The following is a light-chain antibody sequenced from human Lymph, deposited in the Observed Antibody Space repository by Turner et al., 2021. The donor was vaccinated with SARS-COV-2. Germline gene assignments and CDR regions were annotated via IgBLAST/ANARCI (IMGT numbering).Light chain of an antibody. J-gene: IGKJ2*01. CDR1: QSISNY. V-gene: IGKV1-39*01. Sequence: DIQMTQSPSSLSASVGDRVTITCRASQSISNYLNWYQQKPGKAPKLLIYAASSLQSGVPSRFSGSGSGTDFTLTISSLQPEEFATYYCQQSSSTPPYTFGQGTKLEIK. CDR2: AAS. CDR3: QQSSSTPPYT.